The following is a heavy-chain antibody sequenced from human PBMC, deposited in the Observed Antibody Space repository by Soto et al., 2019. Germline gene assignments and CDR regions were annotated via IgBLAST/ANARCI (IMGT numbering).Heavy chain of an antibody. CDR2: ISGSGGST. D-gene: IGHD1-7*01. CDR3: AVSLTGTALLYYYGMDV. Sequence: GSLRLSCAASGFTFSSYAMSWVRQAPGKGLEWVSAISGSGGSTYYADSVKGRFTISRDNSKNTLYPQMNSLRAEDTAVYYCAVSLTGTALLYYYGMDVWGQGTTVTVSS. V-gene: IGHV3-23*01. CDR1: GFTFSSYA. J-gene: IGHJ6*02.